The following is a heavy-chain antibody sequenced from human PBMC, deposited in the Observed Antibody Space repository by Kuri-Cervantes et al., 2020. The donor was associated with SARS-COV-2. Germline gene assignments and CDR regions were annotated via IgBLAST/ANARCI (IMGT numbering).Heavy chain of an antibody. D-gene: IGHD3-16*02. Sequence: GGSLRLSCAASGFTFSSYAMHWVRQAPGKGLEWVAVISYDGSNKYYADSVKGRFTISRDNSKNSLYLQMNSLRAEDTAVYYCARESRYDYVWGSYRYTASWYFDLWGRGTLVTVSS. J-gene: IGHJ2*01. CDR3: ARESRYDYVWGSYRYTASWYFDL. V-gene: IGHV3-30-3*01. CDR2: ISYDGSNK. CDR1: GFTFSSYA.